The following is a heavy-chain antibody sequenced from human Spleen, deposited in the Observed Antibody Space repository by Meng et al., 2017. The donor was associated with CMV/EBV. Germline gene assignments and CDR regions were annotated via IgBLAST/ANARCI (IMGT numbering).Heavy chain of an antibody. CDR3: AKEEVAGHYYYYGMDV. CDR2: IRYDGSNK. CDR1: GFTFSSYG. D-gene: IGHD3-10*01. Sequence: GESLKISCAASGFTFSSYGMHWVRQAPGKGLEWVAFIRYDGSNKYYADSVKGRFTISRDNSKNTLYLQMNSLRAEDTAVYYCAKEEVAGHYYYYGMDVWGQGTTVTVSS. V-gene: IGHV3-30*02. J-gene: IGHJ6*02.